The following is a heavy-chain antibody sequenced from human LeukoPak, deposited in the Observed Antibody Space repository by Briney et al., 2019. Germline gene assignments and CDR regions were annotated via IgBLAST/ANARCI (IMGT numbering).Heavy chain of an antibody. CDR2: INHSGST. D-gene: IGHD6-6*01. CDR1: GGSFSGYY. V-gene: IGHV4-34*01. Sequence: PSETLSLTCAVYGGSFSGYYWSWIRQPPGKGLEWIGEINHSGSTNYNPSHKSRVTISVDTSKNQFSLKLSSVTAADTAVYYCARGGGIAARGRGRRYFDYWGQGTLVTVSS. CDR3: ARGGGIAARGRGRRYFDY. J-gene: IGHJ4*02.